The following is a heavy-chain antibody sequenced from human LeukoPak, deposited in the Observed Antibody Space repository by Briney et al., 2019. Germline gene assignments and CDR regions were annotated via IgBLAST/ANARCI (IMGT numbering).Heavy chain of an antibody. CDR3: ARAGVAVAGAGLDY. CDR1: GFTFRSYS. Sequence: PGGSLRLSCAASGFTFRSYSMNWVRQAPGKGLEWVSSITGGGTNTYYPDSVKGRFTISRDNAKNSLYLQMNSLRAEDTAVHYCARAGVAVAGAGLDYWGQGTLVPVSS. CDR2: ITGGGTNT. J-gene: IGHJ4*02. V-gene: IGHV3-21*01. D-gene: IGHD6-13*01.